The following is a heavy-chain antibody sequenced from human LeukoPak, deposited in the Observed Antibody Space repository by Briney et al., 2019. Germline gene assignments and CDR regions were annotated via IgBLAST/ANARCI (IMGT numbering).Heavy chain of an antibody. D-gene: IGHD3-10*01. V-gene: IGHV3-30*02. CDR2: IRYDGSNK. CDR1: GFTFSSYG. Sequence: PGGSLRLSCAASGFTFSSYGMHWVRQAPGKGLEWVAFIRYDGSNKYYADSVKGRFTISRDNSKNTLYLQMNSLRAEDTAVYYCAKVMVRGVIINLFDYWGQGTLVTVSS. CDR3: AKVMVRGVIINLFDY. J-gene: IGHJ4*02.